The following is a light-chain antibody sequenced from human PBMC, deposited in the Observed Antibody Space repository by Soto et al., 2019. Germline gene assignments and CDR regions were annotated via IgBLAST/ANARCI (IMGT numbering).Light chain of an antibody. V-gene: IGLV2-8*01. CDR1: YNY. Sequence: QSAQTQPPSASGSPGQSVTISCTGTYNYVSWYQQHPGRAPKLIIYEVNKRPSGVPDRFSGSKSDNGASLTVSGLQAEDESDYYCSSYAGSNYFAFGTGTKLTVL. J-gene: IGLJ1*01. CDR2: EVN. CDR3: SSYAGSNYFA.